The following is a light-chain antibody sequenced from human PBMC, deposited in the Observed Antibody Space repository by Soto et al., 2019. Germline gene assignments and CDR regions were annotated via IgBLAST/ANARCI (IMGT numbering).Light chain of an antibody. CDR2: ASS. CDR1: QSISSY. Sequence: IHMTQYPSSLSASVLYRVSITCLSSQSISSYLNWYQQKPGKAPKLLIYASSSLQSGVPSRFSGSGSGTDFTLTISSLQPEDFATYYCQQSYSTPRTFGQGTKV. CDR3: QQSYSTPRT. J-gene: IGKJ1*01. V-gene: IGKV1-39*01.